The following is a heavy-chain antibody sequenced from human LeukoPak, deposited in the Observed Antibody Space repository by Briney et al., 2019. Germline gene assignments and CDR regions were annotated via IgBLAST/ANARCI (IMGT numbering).Heavy chain of an antibody. CDR3: ARWAGVTDY. D-gene: IGHD3-10*01. CDR2: IKQDGSVE. V-gene: IGHV3-7*01. CDR1: GFTFENYW. Sequence: GGSLRLSCAASGFTFENYWMSWVRQAPGRGPEWVAHIKQDGSVEHYLDSVKGRFTISRDNAKSSVILQMTSLRAEDTAVYYCARWAGVTDYWGPGTLVTVSS. J-gene: IGHJ4*02.